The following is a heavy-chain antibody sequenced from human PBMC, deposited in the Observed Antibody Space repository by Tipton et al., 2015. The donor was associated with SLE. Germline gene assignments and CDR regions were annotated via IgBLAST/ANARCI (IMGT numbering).Heavy chain of an antibody. V-gene: IGHV4-59*12. J-gene: IGHJ4*02. D-gene: IGHD2-8*02. CDR3: AREGCNGGACYYDH. Sequence: GLVKPSETLSLTCTVSGASISSYYWSWVRQPPGKGLEWIGYIYYSGSTFYNPSLKSRVSISVDRSNNQFSLKLNSVTAADTAVYYCAREGCNGGACYYDHWGQGTLVTVSS. CDR1: GASISSYY. CDR2: IYYSGST.